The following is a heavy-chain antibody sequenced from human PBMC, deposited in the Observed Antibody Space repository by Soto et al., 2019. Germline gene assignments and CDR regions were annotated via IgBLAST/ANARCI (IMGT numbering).Heavy chain of an antibody. CDR3: TRDASRDSSARGWFDP. V-gene: IGHV3-21*01. Sequence: GGSLRLSCAASGFTFRSFTMNWVRQAPGKGLEWVSTISSNSAYIYYTDALRGRFTISRDSAKNSLHLQMNSLRAEDTAVYYCTRDASRDSSARGWFDPWGPGTLVTVSS. CDR2: ISSNSAYI. CDR1: GFTFRSFT. J-gene: IGHJ5*02. D-gene: IGHD6-13*01.